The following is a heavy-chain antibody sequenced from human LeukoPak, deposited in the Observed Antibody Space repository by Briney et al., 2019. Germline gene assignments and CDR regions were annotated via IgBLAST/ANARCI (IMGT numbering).Heavy chain of an antibody. V-gene: IGHV1-69*01. D-gene: IGHD4-23*01. CDR3: ARGRDLDYGGNSGSGY. J-gene: IGHJ4*02. Sequence: SVKVSCKPSGGTFSSYAIIWVRQAPGQGLEWMGGIIPIFGTANYAQKFQGRVTITADESTSTAYMELSSLRSEDTAVYYCARGRDLDYGGNSGSGYWGRGTLVTVSS. CDR2: IIPIFGTA. CDR1: GGTFSSYA.